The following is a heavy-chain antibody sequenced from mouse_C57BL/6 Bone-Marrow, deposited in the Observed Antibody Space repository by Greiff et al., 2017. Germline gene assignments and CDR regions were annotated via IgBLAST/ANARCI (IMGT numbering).Heavy chain of an antibody. CDR1: GFTFSSYG. CDR3: GRGGAVGYAIDY. Sequence: EVQRVESGGDLVKPGASLKLSCAASGFTFSSYGMSWVRQTPDKRLEWVATISSGGSYTYYPESVKGRFTISRDNAKNTLYLQMSSLKSEDTAMYCCGRGGAVGYAIDYWGQGPSVTVTA. CDR2: ISSGGSYT. D-gene: IGHD1-1*01. J-gene: IGHJ4*01. V-gene: IGHV5-6*01.